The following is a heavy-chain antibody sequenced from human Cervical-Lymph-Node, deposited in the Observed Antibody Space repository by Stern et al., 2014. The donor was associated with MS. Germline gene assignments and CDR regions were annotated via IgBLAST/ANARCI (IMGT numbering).Heavy chain of an antibody. CDR1: GFSLSTSKVS. CDR2: IYWDDDK. CDR3: AHRLASGIFDY. J-gene: IGHJ4*02. V-gene: IGHV2-5*02. D-gene: IGHD3-3*02. Sequence: QVTLRESGPTLVKPTQTLTLTCTFSGFSLSTSKVSVGWIRQPPGKALEWLALIYWDDDKRYSPSLQSRLTITKDTSKNQVVLTMTNMDPVDTATYYCAHRLASGIFDYWGQGTLVTVSS.